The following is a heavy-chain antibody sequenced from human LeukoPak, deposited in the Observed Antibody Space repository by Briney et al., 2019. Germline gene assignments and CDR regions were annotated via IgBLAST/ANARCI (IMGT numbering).Heavy chain of an antibody. D-gene: IGHD2-15*01. CDR1: GYTFTSYG. J-gene: IGHJ6*02. V-gene: IGHV1-18*01. CDR2: ISAYNGNT. CDR3: ARDSAPYCSGGSCNYYGMDV. Sequence: GASVKVSCKASGYTFTSYGISWVRQAPRQGLEWMGWISAYNGNTNYAQKLQGRVTMTTDTSTSTAYMELRSLRSDDTAVYYCARDSAPYCSGGSCNYYGMDVWGQGTTVTVSS.